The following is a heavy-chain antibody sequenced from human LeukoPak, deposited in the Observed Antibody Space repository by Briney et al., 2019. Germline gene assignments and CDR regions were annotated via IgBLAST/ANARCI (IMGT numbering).Heavy chain of an antibody. CDR1: GFTFSSYG. J-gene: IGHJ4*02. V-gene: IGHV3-30*03. D-gene: IGHD2-2*01. CDR2: ISYDGSNK. Sequence: GESLRLSCAASGFTFSSYGMHWVRQAPGKGLEWVAVISYDGSNKYYADSVKGRFTISRDNSKNTLYLQMNSLRAEDTAVYYCARSPLGYCSSTSCSPDLDYWGQGTLVTVSS. CDR3: ARSPLGYCSSTSCSPDLDY.